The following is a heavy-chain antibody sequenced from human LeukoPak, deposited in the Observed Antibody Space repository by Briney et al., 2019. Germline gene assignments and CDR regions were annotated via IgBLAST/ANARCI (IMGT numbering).Heavy chain of an antibody. CDR3: ARPAQQWFGDSYFDY. J-gene: IGHJ4*01. CDR1: GGSISSSSYY. V-gene: IGHV4-39*01. D-gene: IGHD3-10*01. Sequence: SETLSLTCTVSGGSISSSSYYWGWIRQPPGKGLEWIGSIYYSGSTYYNPSLKSRVTISVDTSKNQFSLKLSSVTAADTAVYYCARPAQQWFGDSYFDYWGQEPWSPSPQ. CDR2: IYYSGST.